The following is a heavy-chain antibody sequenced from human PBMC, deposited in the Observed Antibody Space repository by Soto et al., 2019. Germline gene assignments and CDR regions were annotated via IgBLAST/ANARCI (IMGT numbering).Heavy chain of an antibody. D-gene: IGHD3-3*01. J-gene: IGHJ4*02. CDR3: ANVRLTDYDFWRPLDC. CDR1: GFTFTMYA. Sequence: EVQLLESGGGLVQPGGSLRLSCAASGFTFTMYAMSWVRQAPGKGLEWVSGISGSGGTTYYADSVKGRFTIARDHSKGALNLEMNSLRAEDTAVYYCANVRLTDYDFWRPLDCWGQGTLVTVSS. V-gene: IGHV3-23*01. CDR2: ISGSGGTT.